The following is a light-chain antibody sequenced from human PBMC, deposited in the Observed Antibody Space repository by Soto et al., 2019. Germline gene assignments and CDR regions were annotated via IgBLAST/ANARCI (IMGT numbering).Light chain of an antibody. CDR3: SSYTTAYFYV. Sequence: QSVLTQPASVSGSPGQSITISCTGSNSDIGAYNYVSWYQQHPGKAPKLIIHGVTNRPSGVSHRFSGSKCDYTASLTISGLQAEDEGDYYCSSYTTAYFYVFGTGTKVTVL. J-gene: IGLJ1*01. CDR2: GVT. V-gene: IGLV2-14*01. CDR1: NSDIGAYNY.